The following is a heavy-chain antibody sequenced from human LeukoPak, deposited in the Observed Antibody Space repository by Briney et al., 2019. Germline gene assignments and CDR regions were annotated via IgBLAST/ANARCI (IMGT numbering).Heavy chain of an antibody. CDR1: GGSISTYY. D-gene: IGHD2-21*02. J-gene: IGHJ4*02. CDR3: ARGPYCGGDCYFDS. Sequence: SETLSLTCTVSGGSISTYYWSWIRQPAGKRLEWIGRIYSTGTTNYNPSLKSRVTMSVDTSKNLFSLKLTSVTAADTAVYYCARGPYCGGDCYFDSWGQGTLVTVSS. CDR2: IYSTGTT. V-gene: IGHV4-4*07.